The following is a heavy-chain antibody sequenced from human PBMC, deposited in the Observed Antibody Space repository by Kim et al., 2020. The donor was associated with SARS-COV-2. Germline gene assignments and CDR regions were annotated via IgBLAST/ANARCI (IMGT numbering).Heavy chain of an antibody. CDR3: ANDRDGGPFDY. J-gene: IGHJ4*02. CDR1: GFTFSSYA. Sequence: GGSLRLSCAASGFTFSSYAMSWVRQAPGKGLEWVSAISGSGGSTYYADSVKGRFTIYRDNSKNTLYLQMNSLRAEDTAVYYCANDRDGGPFDYWGQGTLVTVSS. CDR2: ISGSGGST. V-gene: IGHV3-23*01.